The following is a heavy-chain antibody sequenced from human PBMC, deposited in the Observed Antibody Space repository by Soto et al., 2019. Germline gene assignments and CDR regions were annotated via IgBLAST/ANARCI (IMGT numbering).Heavy chain of an antibody. D-gene: IGHD3-22*01. CDR1: GGTFRSYA. Sequence: QVQLVQSGDEVKKPGSSVKVSCKASGGTFRSYAISWVRQAPGQGLEWRGGVIPIFGTADYAQKFQGRGTITADESTSTGNTELGTLRPEVRAVYSCPSHYYSIGYCLRGLDYCGQVTLGTVSA. CDR2: VIPIFGTA. CDR3: PSHYYSIGYCLRGLDY. J-gene: IGHJ4*02. V-gene: IGHV1-69*12.